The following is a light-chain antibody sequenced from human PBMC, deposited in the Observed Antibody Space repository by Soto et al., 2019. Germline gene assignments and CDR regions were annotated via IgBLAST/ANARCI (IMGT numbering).Light chain of an antibody. Sequence: EIVMTQSPATLPGPPGERVSLYCSARNAVSSNLAWYQQKPGQAPRLLIYGASTRATGIPARFSGSGSGTDFTLPISSLQSEDFAVYYCQQYNGCLLTFGQGTRLEIK. CDR2: GAS. V-gene: IGKV3-15*01. CDR3: QQYNGCLLT. J-gene: IGKJ5*01. CDR1: NAVSSN.